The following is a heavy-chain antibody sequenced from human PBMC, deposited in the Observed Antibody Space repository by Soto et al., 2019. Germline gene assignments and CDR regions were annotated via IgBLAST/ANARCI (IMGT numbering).Heavy chain of an antibody. CDR3: ARDGWWNDAKRYFDY. CDR1: GGTFSSYA. J-gene: IGHJ4*02. Sequence: SVKVSCKASGGTFSSYAISWVRQAPGQGLEWMGWIIPIYGTANYAQKFQGRVTITADESTSTAYMELRSLRSDDTAVYYCARDGWWNDAKRYFDYWGQGTLVTVSS. CDR2: IIPIYGTA. V-gene: IGHV1-69*13. D-gene: IGHD1-1*01.